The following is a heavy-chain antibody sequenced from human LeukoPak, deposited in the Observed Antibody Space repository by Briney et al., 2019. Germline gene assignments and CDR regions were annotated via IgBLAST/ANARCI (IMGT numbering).Heavy chain of an antibody. D-gene: IGHD6-13*01. J-gene: IGHJ4*02. CDR3: ARGSGSSAWYNYFDY. V-gene: IGHV3-21*01. CDR1: GFSFSSYS. Sequence: PGGSLRLSCAASGFSFSSYSMNWVRQAPGKGLEWVSSISGSGSYIFYADSVKGRFTMSRDTAKNSLYLQMNSLTAEDTAIYYCARGSGSSAWYNYFDYWGQGTLVTVSS. CDR2: ISGSGSYI.